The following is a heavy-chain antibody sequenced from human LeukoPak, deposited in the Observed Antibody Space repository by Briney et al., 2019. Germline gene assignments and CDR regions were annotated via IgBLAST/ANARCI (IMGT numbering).Heavy chain of an antibody. D-gene: IGHD3-22*01. CDR2: ISHSGTT. CDR3: ARHTSIIVITS. CDR1: GGSISNTGDY. J-gene: IGHJ4*02. V-gene: IGHV4-39*01. Sequence: SETLSLTCTVSGGSISNTGDYWGWIRQSPGTGLEWIGTISHSGTTYSNPSLTGRVTISADTSKNQFSLRLTSVTAAETAEYFCARHTSIIVITSWRQGTLVSVSS.